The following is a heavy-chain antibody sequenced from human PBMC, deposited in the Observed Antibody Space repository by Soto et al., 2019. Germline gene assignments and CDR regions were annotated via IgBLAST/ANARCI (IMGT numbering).Heavy chain of an antibody. CDR3: AKSRGGTANGLDV. Sequence: EVQLVESGGDLVQPGRSLRVSCAASGFSFGDYAMHWVRQAPGKGLEWVSGISWKSASIGYADSVKGRFTISRDNAKNSLYLQMNSLSAEDTALYHCAKSRGGTANGLDVWGQGTTVTVSS. CDR1: GFSFGDYA. D-gene: IGHD2-15*01. V-gene: IGHV3-9*01. J-gene: IGHJ6*02. CDR2: ISWKSASI.